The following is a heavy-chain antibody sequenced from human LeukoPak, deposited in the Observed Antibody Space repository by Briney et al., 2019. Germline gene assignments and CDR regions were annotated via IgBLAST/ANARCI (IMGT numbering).Heavy chain of an antibody. J-gene: IGHJ4*02. D-gene: IGHD5-12*01. CDR1: GFTFNIYW. Sequence: QPGGSLRLSCAASGFTFNIYWMSWVRQAPGKGLEWVANIHQHGTEKYYVDSVKGRFTISRDNAKNSLYLQMNSLRAEDTAVYYCARDPGSGYEEHFDYWGQGTLVTVSS. V-gene: IGHV3-7*03. CDR3: ARDPGSGYEEHFDY. CDR2: IHQHGTEK.